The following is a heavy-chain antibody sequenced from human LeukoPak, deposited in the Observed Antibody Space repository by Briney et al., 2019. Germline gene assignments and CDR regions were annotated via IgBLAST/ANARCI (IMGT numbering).Heavy chain of an antibody. V-gene: IGHV1-18*01. CDR2: ISGHNGNT. Sequence: ASAKVSRKASRYSLSIYLISWVQQDPGQGLEWLGWISGHNGNTEYAQKFKDRVSLTTDTSSSTAYMELRSLTSDDTAVYFFARIWGEFQLVCDLWGQGTLVTVSP. D-gene: IGHD3-16*01. J-gene: IGHJ4*02. CDR3: ARIWGEFQLVCDL. CDR1: RYSLSIYL.